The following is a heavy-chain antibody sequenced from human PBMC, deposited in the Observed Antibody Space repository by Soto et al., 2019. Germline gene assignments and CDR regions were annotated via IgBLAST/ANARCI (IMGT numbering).Heavy chain of an antibody. V-gene: IGHV4-30-4*01. Sequence: SSETLSLTCTVSGGSISSMDYYWSWIRQSPGEGLEWIGYIYYSGSTYYNPSLKSRVIISVDTSKNQFSLKMNSVTAADTAVYYCARGNPQTTITSFDYWGQGTLVTVSS. CDR3: ARGNPQTTITSFDY. D-gene: IGHD1-1*01. J-gene: IGHJ4*02. CDR2: IYYSGST. CDR1: GGSISSMDYY.